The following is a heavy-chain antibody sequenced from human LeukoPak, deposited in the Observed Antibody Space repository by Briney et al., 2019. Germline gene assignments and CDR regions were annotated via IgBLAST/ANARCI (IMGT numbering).Heavy chain of an antibody. D-gene: IGHD5-18*01. CDR1: GGSISSSSYY. CDR2: IYYSGST. V-gene: IGHV4-39*07. J-gene: IGHJ4*02. Sequence: SETLSLTCTVSGGSISSSSYYWGWIRQPPGKGLEWIGSIYYSGSTYYNPSLKSRVTISVDTSKNQFSLKLSSVTAADTAVYYCARVGDTAMEPWGLDYWGQGTLVTVSS. CDR3: ARVGDTAMEPWGLDY.